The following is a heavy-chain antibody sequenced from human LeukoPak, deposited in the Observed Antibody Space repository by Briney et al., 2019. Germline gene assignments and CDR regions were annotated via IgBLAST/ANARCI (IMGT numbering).Heavy chain of an antibody. V-gene: IGHV4-61*02. D-gene: IGHD3-22*01. CDR2: IYTSGST. CDR3: ARGLFYYDSSGYSNYLDY. CDR1: GGSISSGSYY. J-gene: IGHJ4*02. Sequence: PSETLSLTCTVSGGSISSGSYYWSWIRQPAGKGLEWIGRIYTSGSTNYNPSLKSRVTISVDTSKNQFSLKLSSVTAADTAVYYCARGLFYYDSSGYSNYLDYWGQGTLVTVSS.